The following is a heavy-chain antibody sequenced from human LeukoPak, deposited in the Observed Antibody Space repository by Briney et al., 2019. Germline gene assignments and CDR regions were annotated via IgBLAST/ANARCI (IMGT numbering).Heavy chain of an antibody. Sequence: PSETLSLTCTVSGGSISSYYWSWIRQPPGKGLEWIGYIFYSGSTYYNPSLQSRVTISVDTSKNQFSLKLSSVTAADTAVYYCARRSFTMVRGINWFDPWGQGTLVTVSS. J-gene: IGHJ5*02. CDR2: IFYSGST. CDR1: GGSISSYY. CDR3: ARRSFTMVRGINWFDP. V-gene: IGHV4-59*04. D-gene: IGHD3-10*01.